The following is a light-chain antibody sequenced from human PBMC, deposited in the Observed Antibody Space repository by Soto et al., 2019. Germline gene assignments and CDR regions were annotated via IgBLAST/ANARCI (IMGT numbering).Light chain of an antibody. J-gene: IGLJ2*01. CDR2: DVS. CDR1: SSDVGGYNY. Sequence: QSALTQPASVSGSPGQSITISCTGTSSDVGGYNYVSWYQHHPGKAPKLMIYDVSSRPSGVSLRFSGSKSGNMASLTISGIQAEDEADYYCISYTSSSTSHVVFGGGTKLTVL. V-gene: IGLV2-14*03. CDR3: ISYTSSSTSHVV.